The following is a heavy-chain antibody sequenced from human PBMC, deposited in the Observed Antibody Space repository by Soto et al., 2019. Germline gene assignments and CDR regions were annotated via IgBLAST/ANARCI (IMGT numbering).Heavy chain of an antibody. V-gene: IGHV3-23*01. CDR3: AKDRIAARPLNGMDV. CDR1: GFTFTIYA. D-gene: IGHD6-6*01. Sequence: EVQLLESGGGLVQPGGSLKLSCAASGFTFTIYAMTWVRQAPGKGLEWVSAIRGRGSSTFYVDSVKGRFTLSRDNSKNTLYLQMNSLRDEDTAIYYCAKDRIAARPLNGMDVWGQGTTVTVSS. J-gene: IGHJ6*02. CDR2: IRGRGSST.